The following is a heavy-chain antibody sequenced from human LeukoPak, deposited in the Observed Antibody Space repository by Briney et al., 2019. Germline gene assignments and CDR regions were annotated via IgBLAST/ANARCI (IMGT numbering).Heavy chain of an antibody. CDR1: GYTFTSYA. CDR2: INAGNGNT. Sequence: ASVKVSCKASGYTFTSYAMHWVRQAPGQRLEWMGWINAGNGNTKYSQKFQGRVTITRDTSASTAYMELSSLRSEDTAVYYCAQTYYYGSGSYYTWFDPWGQGTLVTVSS. J-gene: IGHJ5*02. CDR3: AQTYYYGSGSYYTWFDP. V-gene: IGHV1-3*01. D-gene: IGHD3-10*01.